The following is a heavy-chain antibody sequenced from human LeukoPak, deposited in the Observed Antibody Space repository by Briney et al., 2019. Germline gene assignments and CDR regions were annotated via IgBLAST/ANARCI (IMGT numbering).Heavy chain of an antibody. CDR3: AKDASGWYMIDH. J-gene: IGHJ5*02. CDR2: ISWNSGGI. V-gene: IGHV3-9*01. Sequence: GGSLRLSCDASGFMFEDYAMHWARQAPGRGLEWVSGISWNSGGIGYADSVKGRFTISRDNAKNALYLQMNSLTPEDTALYSCAKDASGWYMIDHWGQGTRVIVSS. CDR1: GFMFEDYA. D-gene: IGHD6-19*01.